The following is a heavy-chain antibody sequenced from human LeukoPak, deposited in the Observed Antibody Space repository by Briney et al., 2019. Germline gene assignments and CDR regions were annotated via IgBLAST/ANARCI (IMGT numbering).Heavy chain of an antibody. CDR2: ISYDGSNK. CDR1: GFTFSSYA. Sequence: PGGSLRLSCAASGFTFSSYAMHWVRQAPGKGLEWVAVISYDGSNKYYADSVKGRFTISRDNSKNTLYLQMNSLRAEDTAVYYCARDALPHYDSSGYLDYWGQGTLVTVSS. CDR3: ARDALPHYDSSGYLDY. V-gene: IGHV3-30*04. J-gene: IGHJ4*02. D-gene: IGHD3-22*01.